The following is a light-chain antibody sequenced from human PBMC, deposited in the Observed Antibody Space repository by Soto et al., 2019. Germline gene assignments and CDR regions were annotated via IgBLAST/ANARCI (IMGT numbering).Light chain of an antibody. CDR2: GAS. Sequence: IVLTQSPGTLSLSPGERATLSCRASQSISRNYLAWYQQKPGLAPRLLIYGASTRATGVPTRFSGSRSGAEFTLTINSLQSEDFAVYYCQPYNNWPLTFGGGTKVDI. CDR3: QPYNNWPLT. V-gene: IGKV3-15*01. CDR1: QSISRN. J-gene: IGKJ4*01.